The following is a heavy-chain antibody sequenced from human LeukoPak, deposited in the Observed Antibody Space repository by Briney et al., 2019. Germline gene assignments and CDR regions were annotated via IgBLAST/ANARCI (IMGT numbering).Heavy chain of an antibody. D-gene: IGHD2-15*01. CDR3: ARGYCSGGSCYSSYYYSYMDV. Sequence: PSETLSLTCTVSGGSISSSSYYWGWIRQPPGKGLEWIGSINYSGSTYYNPSLKSRVTISVDRSKNQFSLKLSSVTAADTAVYYCARGYCSGGSCYSSYYYSYMDVWGKGTTVTVSS. J-gene: IGHJ6*03. CDR2: INYSGST. CDR1: GGSISSSSYY. V-gene: IGHV4-39*07.